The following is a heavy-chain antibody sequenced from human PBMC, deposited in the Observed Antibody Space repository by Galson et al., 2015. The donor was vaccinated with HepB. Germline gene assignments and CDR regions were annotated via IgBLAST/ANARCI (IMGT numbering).Heavy chain of an antibody. CDR3: ARVRTVQAAKVH. V-gene: IGHV1-18*01. J-gene: IGHJ4*02. CDR2: ISAYNGNT. CDR1: GYTFTSYG. Sequence: SVKVSCKASGYTFTSYGISWVRQAPGQGLEWMGWISAYNGNTNYTQKLQGRVTMTTDTSTSTAYMELRSLGSDDTAVYYCARVRTVQAAKVHWGQGTLVTVSS. D-gene: IGHD1-1*01.